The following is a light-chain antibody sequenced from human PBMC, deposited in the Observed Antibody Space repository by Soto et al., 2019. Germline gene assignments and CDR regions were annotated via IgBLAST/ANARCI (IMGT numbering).Light chain of an antibody. CDR3: QKYGSSPTT. CDR2: GAS. Sequence: EIVLTQSPGTLSLSPGERATLSCRASQSVSSSYLAWYQQKPGQAPRLLIYGASSRATGITDRFSGSGSGTDFTLTISILEPEDFAVYSCQKYGSSPTTFGQGTRLEIK. V-gene: IGKV3-20*01. CDR1: QSVSSSY. J-gene: IGKJ5*01.